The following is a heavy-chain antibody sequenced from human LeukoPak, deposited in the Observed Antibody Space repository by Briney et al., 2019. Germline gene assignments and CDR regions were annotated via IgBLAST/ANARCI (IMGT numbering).Heavy chain of an antibody. CDR2: IYYTGST. J-gene: IGHJ4*02. CDR3: ARAKDKITVTTIDY. V-gene: IGHV4-59*01. Sequence: ASETLSLTCTVSGGSISRYYWSWIRQPPGKGLEWIGYIYYTGSTNYNPSLKSRVTISVDTSKNQFSLKLNSVTAADTAVYYCARAKDKITVTTIDYWGQGTLVTVSS. D-gene: IGHD4-11*01. CDR1: GGSISRYY.